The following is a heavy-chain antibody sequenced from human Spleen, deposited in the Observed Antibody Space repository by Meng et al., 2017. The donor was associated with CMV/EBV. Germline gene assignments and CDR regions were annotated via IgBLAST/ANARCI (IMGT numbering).Heavy chain of an antibody. V-gene: IGHV4-34*01. CDR1: GSFSGYY. D-gene: IGHD1-26*01. Sequence: TLSLTCGVGSFSGYYWTWIRQSPRKGLEWSGEISHSGSANYNPSLKSRVTISIDRSKNQIYLKLSSVTAADTAMYYCARLIVGATKDYWGQGTLVTVSS. CDR2: ISHSGSA. CDR3: ARLIVGATKDY. J-gene: IGHJ4*02.